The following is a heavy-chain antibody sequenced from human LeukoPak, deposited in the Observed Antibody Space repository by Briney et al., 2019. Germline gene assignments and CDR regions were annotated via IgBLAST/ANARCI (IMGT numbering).Heavy chain of an antibody. Sequence: GGSLRLSCAASGFTFSRYYMHWVRQAPGKGLVWVSRINSDGSSTTYADSVKGRFAISRDNAKNTLYLQMNSLKVEDTAVYYCTRVFVGDEYSSSGYWGQGTLVTVSS. CDR3: TRVFVGDEYSSSGY. CDR1: GFTFSRYY. J-gene: IGHJ4*02. V-gene: IGHV3-74*01. D-gene: IGHD6-13*01. CDR2: INSDGSST.